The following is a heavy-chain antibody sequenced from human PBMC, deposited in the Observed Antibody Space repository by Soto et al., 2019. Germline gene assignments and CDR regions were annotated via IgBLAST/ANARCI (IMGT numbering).Heavy chain of an antibody. CDR1: GGSISSSSYY. V-gene: IGHV4-39*07. Sequence: SETLSLTCTVYGGSISSSSYYWGWIRQPPGKGLEWIGSIYYSGSTYYDPSLKSRVTISVDTSKNQFSLKLSSVTAADTAVYYCARDVVQNIWYYPSYSFDYWGQRTLVPFSS. D-gene: IGHD1-7*01. CDR3: ARDVVQNIWYYPSYSFDY. CDR2: IYYSGST. J-gene: IGHJ4*02.